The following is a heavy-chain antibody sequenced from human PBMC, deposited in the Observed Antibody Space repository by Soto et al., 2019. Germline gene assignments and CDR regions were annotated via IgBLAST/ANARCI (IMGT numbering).Heavy chain of an antibody. CDR1: GYTFTGYY. Sequence: ASVKVSCKASGYTFTGYYIYWVLQALVQGLEWMGGINPDSGGAVYAQKFQGKITMTRDTSISTAYMELPRLTSDDSAVYYCARDPIGGGAPYYFDYWGRGTLVTVSS. V-gene: IGHV1-2*02. D-gene: IGHD3-16*01. CDR2: INPDSGGA. J-gene: IGHJ4*02. CDR3: ARDPIGGGAPYYFDY.